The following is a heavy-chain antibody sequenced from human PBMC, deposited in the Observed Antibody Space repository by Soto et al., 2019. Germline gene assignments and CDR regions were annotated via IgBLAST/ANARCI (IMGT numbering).Heavy chain of an antibody. V-gene: IGHV3-21*01. J-gene: IGHJ3*02. CDR2: SSSSSNYI. CDR3: ARDGHSSGWNPDAFDI. D-gene: IGHD6-19*01. CDR1: GFTFSSYS. Sequence: GGSLRLSCAASGFTFSSYSMNWVRQAPGKGLEWVSFSSSSSNYIYYTDSVKGRFTISRDNAKNSLYLQMNTLGADDTAVYYCARDGHSSGWNPDAFDIWGQGTMVTVSS.